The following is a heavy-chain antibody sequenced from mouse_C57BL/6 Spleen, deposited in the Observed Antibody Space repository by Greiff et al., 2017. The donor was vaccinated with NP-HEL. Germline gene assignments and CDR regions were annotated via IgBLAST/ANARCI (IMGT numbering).Heavy chain of an antibody. CDR2: ISSGSSTI. CDR1: GFTFSDYG. J-gene: IGHJ1*03. Sequence: EVKLMESGGGLVKPGGSLKLSCAASGFTFSDYGMHWVRQAPEKGLEWVAYISSGSSTIYYADTVKGRFTISRDNAKNTLFLQMTRLRSEDTAVYYCARTGTGYFDVWGTGTTVTGSS. V-gene: IGHV5-17*01. D-gene: IGHD4-1*01. CDR3: ARTGTGYFDV.